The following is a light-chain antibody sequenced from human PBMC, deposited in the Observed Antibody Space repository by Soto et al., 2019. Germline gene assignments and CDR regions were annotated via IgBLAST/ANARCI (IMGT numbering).Light chain of an antibody. Sequence: SVLTQPPSVSGALGQRVAISCTGTSSNIGAGYDVHWYQHLPGTAPKLLIYGNTIRPSGVPDRFSGSKSGTSASLAITGLQAEDEADYYCQSYDRSLRGYVFGTGTKVTVL. V-gene: IGLV1-40*01. CDR3: QSYDRSLRGYV. J-gene: IGLJ1*01. CDR2: GNT. CDR1: SSNIGAGYD.